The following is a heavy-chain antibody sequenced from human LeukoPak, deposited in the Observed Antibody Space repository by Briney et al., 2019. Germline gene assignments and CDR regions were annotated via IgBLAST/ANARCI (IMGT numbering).Heavy chain of an antibody. D-gene: IGHD1-14*01. Sequence: SETLSLTCTVSGGSISDAAYYWSWIRQHPGEGLEWIGYIYFSGSTSYNPSLKSRVTISLDTSKNQFSLKLTSVTAADTAVYYCARGTSRKTRHFDYWGQGTLVTVSS. CDR1: GGSISDAAYY. CDR3: ARGTSRKTRHFDY. CDR2: IYFSGST. J-gene: IGHJ4*02. V-gene: IGHV4-31*03.